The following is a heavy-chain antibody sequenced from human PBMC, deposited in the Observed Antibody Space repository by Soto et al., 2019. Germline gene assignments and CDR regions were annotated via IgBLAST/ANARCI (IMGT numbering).Heavy chain of an antibody. J-gene: IGHJ6*02. CDR3: ARGFSSTILGLYYYYGMDV. V-gene: IGHV1-69*13. D-gene: IGHD2-2*01. CDR1: GGTFSSYA. CDR2: IIPIFGTA. Sequence: SVKLSCKGSGGTFSSYAISWVRQAPGQGLEWMGGIIPIFGTANYAQKFQGRVTITADESTSTAYMELSSLRSEDTAVYYCARGFSSTILGLYYYYGMDVWGQGTTVTVSS.